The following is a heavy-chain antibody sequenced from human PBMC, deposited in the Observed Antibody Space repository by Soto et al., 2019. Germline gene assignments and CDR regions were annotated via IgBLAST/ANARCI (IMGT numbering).Heavy chain of an antibody. CDR2: ISGSGGST. CDR1: GFTFDDYA. J-gene: IGHJ3*02. Sequence: EVQLVESGGGLVQPGRSLRLSCAASGFTFDDYAMHWVRQAPGKGLEWVSAISGSGGSTYYADSVKGRFTISRDNSKNTLYLQMNSLRAEDTAVYYCAKPDDSSGYYYVPAFDIWGQGTMVTVSS. V-gene: IGHV3-23*04. D-gene: IGHD3-22*01. CDR3: AKPDDSSGYYYVPAFDI.